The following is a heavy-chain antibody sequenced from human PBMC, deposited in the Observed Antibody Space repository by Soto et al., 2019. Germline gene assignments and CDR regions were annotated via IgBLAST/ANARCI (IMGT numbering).Heavy chain of an antibody. Sequence: PGGSLRLSCAASGFTFSSYGMHWVRQAPGKGLEWVAVISYDGSNKYYADSVKGRFTISRDNSKNTLYLQMNSLRAEDTAVYYCAKGGGGQYQLLYPHSNHYYYYGMDVWGQGTTVTVSS. J-gene: IGHJ6*02. CDR2: ISYDGSNK. D-gene: IGHD2-2*02. CDR3: AKGGGGQYQLLYPHSNHYYYYGMDV. V-gene: IGHV3-30*18. CDR1: GFTFSSYG.